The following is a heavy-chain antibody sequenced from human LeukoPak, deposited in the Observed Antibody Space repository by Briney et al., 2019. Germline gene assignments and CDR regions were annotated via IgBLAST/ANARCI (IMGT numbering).Heavy chain of an antibody. CDR1: GFTFSSYE. D-gene: IGHD3-16*01. CDR3: ATLGGKYYYYYMDV. J-gene: IGHJ6*03. V-gene: IGHV3-48*03. CDR2: ISSSGSTI. Sequence: PGGSLRLSCAASGFTFSSYEMNWVRQAPGKGLEWVSYISSSGSTIYYADSVKGRFTISRDNAKNSLYLQMNSLRAEDTAVYYCATLGGKYYYYYMDVWGKGTTVTISS.